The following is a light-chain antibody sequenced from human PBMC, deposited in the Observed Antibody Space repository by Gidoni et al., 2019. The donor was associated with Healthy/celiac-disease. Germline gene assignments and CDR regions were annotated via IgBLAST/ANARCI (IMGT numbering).Light chain of an antibody. CDR1: SGSIARNY. CDR3: QSYDSSNLWV. CDR2: EDN. Sequence: NFMLTQLHSVSESPGKPVTISCTRSSGSIARNYVQWYQQRPGSSPTTVIYEDNQRPSGVPDRFSGSIDSSSNSASLTISGLKTEDEADYYCQSYDSSNLWVFGGGTRLTVL. V-gene: IGLV6-57*01. J-gene: IGLJ3*02.